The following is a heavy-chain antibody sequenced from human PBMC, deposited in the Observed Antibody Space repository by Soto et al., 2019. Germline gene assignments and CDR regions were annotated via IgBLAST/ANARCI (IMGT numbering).Heavy chain of an antibody. CDR1: GYTFTSYG. Sequence: QVQLVQSGAEVKKPGASVKISCKASGYTFTSYGISWVRQAPGQGLEWMGWISAYNGHTTYAQKLQGRVTMTTDTSTSTAYMELRSLRSDDKAVYYCARVGVFGGSGSYRAPDYLGQGTLVTVSS. CDR2: ISAYNGHT. J-gene: IGHJ4*02. CDR3: ARVGVFGGSGSYRAPDY. D-gene: IGHD3-10*01. V-gene: IGHV1-18*04.